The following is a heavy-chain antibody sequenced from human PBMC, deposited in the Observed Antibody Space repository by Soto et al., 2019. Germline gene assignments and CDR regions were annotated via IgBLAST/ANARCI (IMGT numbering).Heavy chain of an antibody. J-gene: IGHJ3*02. CDR1: GYTFTGYY. V-gene: IGHV1-2*04. D-gene: IGHD2-15*01. CDR2: INPNSGGT. Sequence: ASVKVSCKASGYTFTGYYMHWVRQAPGQGLEWMGWINPNSGGTNYAQKFQGWVTMTRDTSISTAYMELSRLRSDDTAVYYCARDHHCSGGSCYSDAFDIWGQGTMVTVSS. CDR3: ARDHHCSGGSCYSDAFDI.